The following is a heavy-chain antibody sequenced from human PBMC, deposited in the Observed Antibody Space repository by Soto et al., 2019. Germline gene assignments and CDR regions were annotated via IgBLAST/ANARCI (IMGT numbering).Heavy chain of an antibody. CDR1: GFTFSSYE. CDR2: ISSSVSTI. V-gene: IGHV3-48*03. Sequence: GFLRLSFAASGFTFSSYEMNWVRQAPGKGLEWIAYISSSVSTIYYADSVKGRFTISRDNAKKSLYLQMNSLGAEDTAVYYCASCFDATGYYYFTYWGQGTPVTVS. J-gene: IGHJ4*02. CDR3: ASCFDATGYYYFTY. D-gene: IGHD3-9*01.